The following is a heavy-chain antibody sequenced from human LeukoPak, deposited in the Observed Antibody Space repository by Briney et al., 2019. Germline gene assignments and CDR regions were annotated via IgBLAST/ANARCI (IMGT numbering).Heavy chain of an antibody. V-gene: IGHV3-21*01. D-gene: IGHD4-17*01. CDR1: GFTFSSYS. J-gene: IGHJ6*02. CDR2: ISSSSVYI. CDR3: AREAPPTVTPQGMDV. Sequence: PGGSLRLSCAASGFTFSSYSMNWVRQAPGKGLEWVASISSSSVYIYYADSVRGRFTISRDNAENSLYLQMNSLRAEDTAVYYCAREAPPTVTPQGMDVWGQGTTVTVSS.